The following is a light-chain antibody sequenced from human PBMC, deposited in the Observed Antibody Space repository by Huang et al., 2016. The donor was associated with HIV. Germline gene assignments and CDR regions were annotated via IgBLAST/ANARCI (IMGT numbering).Light chain of an antibody. CDR2: DTS. J-gene: IGKJ2*01. Sequence: EIVLTQSPATLFLSPGERATLSCRASQSVGGYLAWYQQKPGPAPRLLIYDTSTRATGIPARFSGSGSETDFTLTISSLEPEDFAVYYCQQPGSFGQGTKVDIK. V-gene: IGKV3-11*01. CDR3: QQPGS. CDR1: QSVGGY.